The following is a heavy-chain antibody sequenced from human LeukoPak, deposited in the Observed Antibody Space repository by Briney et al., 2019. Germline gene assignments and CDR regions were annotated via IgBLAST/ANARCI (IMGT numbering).Heavy chain of an antibody. CDR2: ISYDGSNK. J-gene: IGHJ4*02. CDR3: ARDWSSTVVRYYFDY. CDR1: GFTFSTSV. V-gene: IGHV3-30-3*01. Sequence: GGSLRLSCAASGFTFSTSVMHWVRQAPGKGLEWVAVISYDGSNKYYADSVKGRFTISRDNSKNTLYLQMNSLRAEDTAVYYCARDWSSTVVRYYFDYWGQGTLVTVSS. D-gene: IGHD4-23*01.